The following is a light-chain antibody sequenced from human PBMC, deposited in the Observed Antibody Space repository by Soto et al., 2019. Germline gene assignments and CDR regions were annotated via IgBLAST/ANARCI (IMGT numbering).Light chain of an antibody. CDR3: RQYGTSPRT. J-gene: IGKJ1*01. V-gene: IGKV3-20*01. CDR1: QSFSSSY. CDR2: ETS. Sequence: EIVLKQSPGTLSLSPGERATLSCRASQSFSSSYLAWYQQKPGQAPRLLIYETSSRATGIPDRFSGSGSQTDFTLTISRLEPEDFAVYYCRQYGTSPRTFGQGTMVDIK.